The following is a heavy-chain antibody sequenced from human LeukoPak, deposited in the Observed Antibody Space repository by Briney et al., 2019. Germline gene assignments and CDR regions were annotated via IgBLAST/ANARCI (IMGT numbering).Heavy chain of an antibody. D-gene: IGHD3-22*01. Sequence: SETLSLTCTVSGGSISSYYWSWIRQPAGKGLEWIGRIYTSGSTNYNPSLKSRVTMSVDTSKNQFSLKLSSVTAADTAVYYCARHGDYYDSSGYYPRADFQHWGQGTLVTVSS. V-gene: IGHV4-4*07. J-gene: IGHJ1*01. CDR3: ARHGDYYDSSGYYPRADFQH. CDR1: GGSISSYY. CDR2: IYTSGST.